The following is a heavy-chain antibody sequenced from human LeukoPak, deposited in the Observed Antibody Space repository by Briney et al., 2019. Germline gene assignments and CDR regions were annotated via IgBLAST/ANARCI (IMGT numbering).Heavy chain of an antibody. Sequence: ASVKVSCTASGYTFTSYGISWVRQAPGQGLEWMGWISAYNGNTNYAQKLQGRVTMTTDTSTSTAYMELRSLRSDDTAVYYCARGGIVVVPAAHWFDPWGQGTLVTVSS. V-gene: IGHV1-18*01. CDR1: GYTFTSYG. D-gene: IGHD2-2*01. CDR2: ISAYNGNT. CDR3: ARGGIVVVPAAHWFDP. J-gene: IGHJ5*02.